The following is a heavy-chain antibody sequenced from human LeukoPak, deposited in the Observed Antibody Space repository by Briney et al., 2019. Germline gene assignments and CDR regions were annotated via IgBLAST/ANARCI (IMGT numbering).Heavy chain of an antibody. CDR2: IIPIFGTA. CDR3: ARAQTEYSSSLGGFDY. V-gene: IGHV1-69*05. D-gene: IGHD6-6*01. J-gene: IGHJ4*02. CDR1: GGTFSSYA. Sequence: ASVKVSCKASGGTFSSYAISWVRQAPGQGLEWMGGIIPIFGTANYAQKFQGRVTITTDESTSTAYMELSSLRSEDTAVYYCARAQTEYSSSLGGFDYWGQGTLVTVSS.